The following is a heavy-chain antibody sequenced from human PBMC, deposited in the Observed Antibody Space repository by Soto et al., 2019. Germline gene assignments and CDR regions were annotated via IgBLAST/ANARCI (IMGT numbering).Heavy chain of an antibody. CDR2: TYYRSKWYN. D-gene: IGHD6-6*01. V-gene: IGHV6-1*01. CDR3: ASSSLNYYYYGMDV. J-gene: IGHJ6*02. Sequence: PLQTLSLTCAISGDSVSSNSAAWNWIRQSPSRGLEWLGRTYYRSKWYNDYAVSVKSRITINPDTSKNRFSLQLNSVTPEDTAVYYCASSSLNYYYYGMDVWGQGTTVTVSS. CDR1: GDSVSSNSAA.